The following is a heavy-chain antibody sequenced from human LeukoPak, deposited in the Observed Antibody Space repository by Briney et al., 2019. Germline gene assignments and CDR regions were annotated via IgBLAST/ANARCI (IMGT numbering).Heavy chain of an antibody. J-gene: IGHJ6*02. V-gene: IGHV3-66*01. D-gene: IGHD4-17*01. CDR2: IYDIGTT. Sequence: GGSLRLSCAASGFTVSTNYMTWVRQTPEKGLEWVSVIYDIGTTYYADSVKGRFTISRDNSKNTLYLQMNSLRAEDTAVYYCARASRGDSTYYGMDVWGQGTTVTVSS. CDR3: ARASRGDSTYYGMDV. CDR1: GFTVSTNY.